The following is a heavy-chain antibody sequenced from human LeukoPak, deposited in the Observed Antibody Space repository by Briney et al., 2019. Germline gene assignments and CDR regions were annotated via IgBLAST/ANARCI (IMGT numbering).Heavy chain of an antibody. CDR1: GGSISSGGYS. CDR2: IYHSGST. D-gene: IGHD3-3*01. CDR3: ASSLYDFWSGYENAHFDY. Sequence: SETLSLTCAVSGGSISSGGYSWSWIRQPAGKGLEWIGYIYHSGSTYYNPSLKSRVTISVDRSKNQFSLKLSSVTAADTAVYYCASSLYDFWSGYENAHFDYWGQGTLVTVSS. J-gene: IGHJ4*02. V-gene: IGHV4-30-2*01.